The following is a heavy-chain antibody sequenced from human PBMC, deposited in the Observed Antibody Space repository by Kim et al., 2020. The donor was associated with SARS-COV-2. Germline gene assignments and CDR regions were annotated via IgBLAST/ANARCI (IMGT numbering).Heavy chain of an antibody. CDR2: IYYSGST. D-gene: IGHD6-6*01. CDR3: ASSIAARRGYFDY. Sequence: SETLSLTCTVSGGSISSGGYYWSWIRQHPGKGLEWIGYIYYSGSTYYNPSLKSRVTISVDTSKNQFSLKLSSVTAAGTAVYYCASSIAARRGYFDYWGQGTLVTVSS. J-gene: IGHJ4*02. CDR1: GGSISSGGYY. V-gene: IGHV4-31*03.